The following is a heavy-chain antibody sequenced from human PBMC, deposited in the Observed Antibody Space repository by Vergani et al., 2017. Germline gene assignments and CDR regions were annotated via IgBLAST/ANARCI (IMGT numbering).Heavy chain of an antibody. Sequence: QVQLVQSGAEVKKPGASVKVSCKASGYTFTGDYMHWVRQAPGQGLEWMGWINPNSGGTNYAQKFQGRVTMTRDTSISPAYMELSRLRSDDTAVYYCAGGSTVLPDYYYGMDVWGQGTTVTVSS. J-gene: IGHJ6*02. CDR3: AGGSTVLPDYYYGMDV. CDR2: INPNSGGT. D-gene: IGHD4-11*01. CDR1: GYTFTGDY. V-gene: IGHV1-2*02.